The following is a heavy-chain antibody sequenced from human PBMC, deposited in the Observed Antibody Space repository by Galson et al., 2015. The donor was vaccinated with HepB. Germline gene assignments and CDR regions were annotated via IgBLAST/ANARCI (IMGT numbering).Heavy chain of an antibody. J-gene: IGHJ4*02. D-gene: IGHD2-21*02. V-gene: IGHV3-7*03. CDR1: GFTFNSYW. Sequence: SLRLSCAVSGFTFNSYWMSWVRQTPGKGLEWVAHINEDGSERYYVDSVKGRFTISRDNAKNSLFLQINSLRAEDTAVYYCGRSRTALFYWGQGAMVTVAS. CDR3: GRSRTALFY. CDR2: INEDGSER.